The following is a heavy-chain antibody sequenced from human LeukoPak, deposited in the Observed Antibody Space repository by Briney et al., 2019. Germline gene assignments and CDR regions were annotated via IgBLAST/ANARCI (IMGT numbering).Heavy chain of an antibody. CDR1: GFTFSYYA. J-gene: IGHJ5*02. D-gene: IGHD3-10*01. V-gene: IGHV3-30*04. Sequence: PGGSLRLSCAASGFTFSYYAMHWVRQAPGKGLEWVAVISYDGSNKYYADSVKGRFTISRDNAKNSLYLQMNSLRAEDTAVYYCARLSMVRGVIKSSRWFDPWGQGTLVTVSS. CDR2: ISYDGSNK. CDR3: ARLSMVRGVIKSSRWFDP.